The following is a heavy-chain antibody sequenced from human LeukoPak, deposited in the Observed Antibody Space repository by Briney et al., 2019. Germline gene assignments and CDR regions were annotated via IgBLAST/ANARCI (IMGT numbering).Heavy chain of an antibody. CDR1: GGSISSSSFY. CDR2: IYYSGST. CDR3: ARQGSETYEY. Sequence: SETLSLTCSVSGGSISSSSFYWGWIRQPPGKGLEWIGNIYYSGSTYYNPSLKSRVTISEDTSKTQFSLKLSSVTAVDTAVYYCARQGSETYEYWGQGTLVTVSS. J-gene: IGHJ4*02. D-gene: IGHD2-15*01. V-gene: IGHV4-39*01.